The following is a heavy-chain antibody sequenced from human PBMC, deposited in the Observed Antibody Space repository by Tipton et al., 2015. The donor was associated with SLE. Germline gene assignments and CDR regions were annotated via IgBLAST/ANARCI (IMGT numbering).Heavy chain of an antibody. V-gene: IGHV4-38-2*02. CDR3: ARDLGRLYFDY. CDR1: DYSISSGYY. D-gene: IGHD3-16*01. CDR2: INYSGST. Sequence: LRLSCAVSDYSISSGYYWGWIRQSPGKGLEWIGSINYSGSTYYNPSLKSRVTISVDTSKNQFSLKLSSVTAADTAVYYCARDLGRLYFDYWGQGTLVTVSS. J-gene: IGHJ4*02.